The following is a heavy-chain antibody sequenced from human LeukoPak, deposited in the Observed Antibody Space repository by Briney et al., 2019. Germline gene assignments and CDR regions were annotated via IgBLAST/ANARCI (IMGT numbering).Heavy chain of an antibody. D-gene: IGHD1-14*01. CDR2: MNPNSGNT. V-gene: IGHV1-8*03. J-gene: IGHJ4*02. CDR1: GYTFTSYD. CDR3: ARSSFLNRHQIGY. Sequence: ASVKVSCKASGYTFTSYDINWVRQATGQGLEWMGWMNPNSGNTGYAQKFQGRVTITRNTSISTAYMELSSLRSEDTAVYYCARSSFLNRHQIGYWGQGTLVTVSS.